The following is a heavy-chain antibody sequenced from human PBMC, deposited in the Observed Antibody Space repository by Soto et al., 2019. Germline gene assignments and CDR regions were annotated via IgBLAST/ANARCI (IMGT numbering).Heavy chain of an antibody. CDR1: VGSILNGGNY. CDR3: AIDNYG. J-gene: IGHJ6*01. V-gene: IGHV4-31*03. Sequence: PPEPLSFPCTVPVGSILNGGNYWTWIRQHPGKSLEWIGRSFISGNTHYHPALKSRLTFSLDTAKNQFSLKLTSVTAADTGIYYCAIDNYG. CDR2: SFISGNT.